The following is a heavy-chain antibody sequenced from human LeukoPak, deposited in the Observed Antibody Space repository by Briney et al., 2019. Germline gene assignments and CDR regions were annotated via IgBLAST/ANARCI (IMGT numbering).Heavy chain of an antibody. CDR3: ARASETDYGDKGDAFDI. CDR1: GGSISSYY. V-gene: IGHV4-59*12. CDR2: IYYSGST. D-gene: IGHD4-17*01. J-gene: IGHJ3*02. Sequence: SETLSLTCTVSGGSISSYYWSWIRQPPGKGLEWIGYIYYSGSTNYNPSLKSRVTISVDTSKNQFSLKLSSVTAADTAVYYCARASETDYGDKGDAFDIWGQGTMVTVSS.